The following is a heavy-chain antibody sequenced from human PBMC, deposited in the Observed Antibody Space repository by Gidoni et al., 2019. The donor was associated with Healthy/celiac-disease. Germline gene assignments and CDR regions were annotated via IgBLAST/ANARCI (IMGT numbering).Heavy chain of an antibody. CDR3: ARDHSEDYYGMDV. V-gene: IGHV3-33*01. Sequence: QVQLVESGGGVVQPGRSLSLSCAASGFTLSSYGMHWVRQAPGKGLEWVAVIWYDGSNKYYADSVKGRFTISRDNSKNTLYLQMNSLRAEDTAVYYCARDHSEDYYGMDVWGQGTTVTVSS. CDR1: GFTLSSYG. J-gene: IGHJ6*02. CDR2: IWYDGSNK.